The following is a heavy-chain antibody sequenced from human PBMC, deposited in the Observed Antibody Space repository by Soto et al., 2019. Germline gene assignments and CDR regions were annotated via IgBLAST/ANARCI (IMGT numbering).Heavy chain of an antibody. J-gene: IGHJ3*02. CDR3: ARTVGGAAMVRFDGFDI. CDR1: GYTFTSYY. V-gene: IGHV1-46*03. D-gene: IGHD5-18*01. Sequence: GASVKVSCKASGYTFTSYYMHWVRQAPGQGLEWMGIINPSGGSTSYAQKFQGSATMTRDTSTSTVYMELSSLRSEDTAVYYCARTVGGAAMVRFDGFDIWGQGTMVTVSS. CDR2: INPSGGST.